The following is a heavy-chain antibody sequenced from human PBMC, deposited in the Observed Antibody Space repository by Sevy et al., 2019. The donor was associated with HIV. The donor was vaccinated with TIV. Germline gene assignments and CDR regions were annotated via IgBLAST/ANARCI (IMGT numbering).Heavy chain of an antibody. CDR2: ISGSGGST. CDR1: GFTFSSYA. J-gene: IGHJ3*02. D-gene: IGHD1-26*01. V-gene: IGHV3-23*01. CDR3: AKDSEWAWDLFRAGDAFDI. Sequence: GGSLRLSCAASGFTFSSYAMSWVRQAPGKGLEWASAISGSGGSTYYADSVKGRFTISRDNSKNTLYLQMNSLRAEVTAVYYCAKDSEWAWDLFRAGDAFDIWGQGTMVTVSS.